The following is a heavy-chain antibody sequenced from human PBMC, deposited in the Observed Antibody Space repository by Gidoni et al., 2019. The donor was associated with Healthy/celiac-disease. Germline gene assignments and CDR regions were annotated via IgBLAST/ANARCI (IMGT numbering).Heavy chain of an antibody. Sequence: QVQLVHPGAEVKKPGASAKVSCKASRYTFNGYYMHWVRQAPGQGLEWMVWINPNSGGTNYAQKFQGRVTMTRDTSISTAYMELSRLRSDDTAVYYCAVVVITPCFDYWGQGTLVTVSS. J-gene: IGHJ4*02. CDR2: INPNSGGT. CDR1: RYTFNGYY. CDR3: AVVVITPCFDY. D-gene: IGHD3-22*01. V-gene: IGHV1-2*02.